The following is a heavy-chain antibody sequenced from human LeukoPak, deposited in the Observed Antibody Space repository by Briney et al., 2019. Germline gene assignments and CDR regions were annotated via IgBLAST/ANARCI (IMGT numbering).Heavy chain of an antibody. Sequence: GGSLRLSCAASGFTFSNYWMAWVRQAPRQGLDLVSNVNHDGSGKYHVGSVDDRFTTSRDNATNSLYLQMNSLRVDDTAVYYCARWRWQQSEFAYWGQGTLVTVSS. J-gene: IGHJ4*02. D-gene: IGHD5-24*01. CDR3: ARWRWQQSEFAY. CDR1: GFTFSNYW. V-gene: IGHV3-7*01. CDR2: VNHDGSGK.